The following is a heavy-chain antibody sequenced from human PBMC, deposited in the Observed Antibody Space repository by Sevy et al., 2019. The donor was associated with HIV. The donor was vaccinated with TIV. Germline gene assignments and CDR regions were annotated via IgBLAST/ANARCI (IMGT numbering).Heavy chain of an antibody. CDR2: ISKSGSTT. V-gene: IGHV3-48*02. CDR1: GFTLSSYT. D-gene: IGHD7-27*01. CDR3: AREENRELGTIPLDS. J-gene: IGHJ4*02. Sequence: GGSLRLSCEASGFTLSSYTMNWVRQAPGKGLEWISYISKSGSTTYFADSVRGRFTISRDNAKNSLFLEMHSLTDEDTAVYYCAREENRELGTIPLDSWGRGIQVTVSS.